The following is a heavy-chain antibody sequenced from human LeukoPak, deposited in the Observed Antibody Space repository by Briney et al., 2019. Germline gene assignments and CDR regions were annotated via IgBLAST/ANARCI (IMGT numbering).Heavy chain of an antibody. Sequence: ASVKVSCKASGYTFTSYAMHWVRQAPGQRLEWMGWINAGNGNTKYSQKFQGRVTITRDTSASTAYMELSSLRSEDTAVYYCARDSQGGYSYGYLGGRYDYWGQGTLVTVSS. J-gene: IGHJ4*02. D-gene: IGHD5-18*01. CDR2: INAGNGNT. V-gene: IGHV1-3*01. CDR3: ARDSQGGYSYGYLGGRYDY. CDR1: GYTFTSYA.